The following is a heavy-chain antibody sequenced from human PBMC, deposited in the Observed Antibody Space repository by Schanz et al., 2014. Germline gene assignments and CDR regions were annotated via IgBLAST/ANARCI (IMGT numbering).Heavy chain of an antibody. CDR2: LSGSGGST. Sequence: EGQLAESGGGVVQPGRSLRLSCAAYGFTLSSYAMHWVRQAPGKGLEWVSALSGSGGSTYYADSVKGRFTVSRDSGQNSLYLQMNSLRAGDTAVYYCARGTDWNLHYWGQGALVTVSS. V-gene: IGHV3-23*04. D-gene: IGHD1-1*01. J-gene: IGHJ4*02. CDR1: GFTLSSYA. CDR3: ARGTDWNLHY.